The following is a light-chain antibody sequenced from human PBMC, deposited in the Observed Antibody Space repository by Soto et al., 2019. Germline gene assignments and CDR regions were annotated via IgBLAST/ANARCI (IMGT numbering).Light chain of an antibody. CDR2: AAS. CDR1: QSVGRNY. Sequence: EIVLTQSPGTLSLSPGERATLSCRASQSVGRNYLAWYQQKPGQAPRLLIHAASSRATGIPDTFSGSGSETDFTLTISRLEPEYFAVYYCQQYAESPLTFGGGTKVEIK. J-gene: IGKJ4*01. CDR3: QQYAESPLT. V-gene: IGKV3-20*01.